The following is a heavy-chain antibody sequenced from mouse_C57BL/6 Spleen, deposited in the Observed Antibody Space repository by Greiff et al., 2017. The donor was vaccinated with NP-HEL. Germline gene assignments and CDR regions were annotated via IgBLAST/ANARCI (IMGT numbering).Heavy chain of an antibody. CDR1: GYTFTSYW. CDR2: IHPNSGST. CDR3: AMGDYAWFAY. Sequence: QVQLQQPGAELVKPGASVKLSCKASGYTFTSYWMHWVKQRPGQGLEWIGMIHPNSGSTNYNEKFKSKATLTVDKSSSTAYMQLSCLTSEDSAVYYCAMGDYAWFAYWGQGTLVTVSA. D-gene: IGHD2-4*01. V-gene: IGHV1-64*01. J-gene: IGHJ3*01.